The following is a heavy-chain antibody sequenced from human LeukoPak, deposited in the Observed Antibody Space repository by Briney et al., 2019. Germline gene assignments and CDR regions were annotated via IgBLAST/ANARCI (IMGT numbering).Heavy chain of an antibody. D-gene: IGHD3-10*01. CDR3: ARDSYYGSGSYDY. J-gene: IGHJ4*02. V-gene: IGHV1-69*01. Sequence: SVKVSCKASGGTFSSYAISWVRQAPGQGLEWMGGIIPIFGTANYAQKFQGRVTITADETTSTAYMQLSSLRSEDTAVYYCARDSYYGSGSYDYWGQGTLVTVSS. CDR1: GGTFSSYA. CDR2: IIPIFGTA.